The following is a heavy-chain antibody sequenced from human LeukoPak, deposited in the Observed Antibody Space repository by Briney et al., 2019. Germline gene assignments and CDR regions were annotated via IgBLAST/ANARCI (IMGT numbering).Heavy chain of an antibody. CDR3: ATPLPDIVVVPAAFLYFDY. CDR2: INPNSGGT. V-gene: IGHV1-2*02. J-gene: IGHJ4*02. CDR1: GYTFTSYY. Sequence: ASVKVSCKASGYTFTSYYMHWVRQAPGQGLEWMGWINPNSGGTNYAQKFQGRVTMTRDTSISTAYMELSRLRSDDTAVYYCATPLPDIVVVPAAFLYFDYWGQGTLVTVSS. D-gene: IGHD2-2*01.